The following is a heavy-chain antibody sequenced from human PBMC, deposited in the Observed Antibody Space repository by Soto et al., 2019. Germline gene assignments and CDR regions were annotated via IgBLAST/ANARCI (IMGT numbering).Heavy chain of an antibody. CDR3: ATPGLGTGRYFFHD. Sequence: EVQLLDSGGGLVQPGGSLRLSCVASGFTSSSLAMRGVRQAPGKGLEWVSGISASGGGTYYAVAVKGGFTISRDNSKNTLYLQMNSPRAEATAVYYCATPGLGTGRYFFHDWGQGTLVTVSS. CDR2: ISASGGGT. D-gene: IGHD2-8*02. CDR1: GFTSSSLA. J-gene: IGHJ4*02. V-gene: IGHV3-23*01.